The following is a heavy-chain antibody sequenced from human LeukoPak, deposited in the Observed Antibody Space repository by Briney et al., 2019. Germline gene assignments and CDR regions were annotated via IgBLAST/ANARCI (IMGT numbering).Heavy chain of an antibody. Sequence: GGSLRLSCAASGFTLSSYWMHWVRQAPGKGLVWVSRINGDGSSTNYTDSVKGRFTISRDNAKNTLYLQMNSLTAEDTAVYYCARVGGYCSGGSCTLGGMDVWGQGTTVTVSS. CDR3: ARVGGYCSGGSCTLGGMDV. CDR2: INGDGSST. D-gene: IGHD2-15*01. J-gene: IGHJ6*02. V-gene: IGHV3-74*01. CDR1: GFTLSSYW.